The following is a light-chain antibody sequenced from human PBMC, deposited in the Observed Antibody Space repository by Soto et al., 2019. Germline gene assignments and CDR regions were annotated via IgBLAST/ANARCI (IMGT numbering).Light chain of an antibody. CDR3: GTWDSSLSAGV. CDR1: SSNIGNNY. CDR2: DND. V-gene: IGLV1-51*01. J-gene: IGLJ3*02. Sequence: QSVLTQPPSVSAAPGQKVTISYSGSSSNIGNNYVSWYQQLPGTAPKLLIYDNDKRPSGIPDRFSGSKSGTSATLDITGLQTGDEADYYCGTWDSSLSAGVFGGGTKLTVL.